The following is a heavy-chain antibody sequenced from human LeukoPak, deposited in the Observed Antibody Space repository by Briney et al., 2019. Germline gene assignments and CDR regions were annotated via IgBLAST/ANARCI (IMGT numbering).Heavy chain of an antibody. Sequence: PSETLSLTCTVSGDSIRSYYWSWIRQSPGKGLEWIAYIYYNGRTDSNPSLKSRVTISLDMSKNQLSPKLNSVTAADTAVYYCVRHDYDTSWGLDWFFDLWGRGTLVIVSS. CDR3: VRHDYDTSWGLDWFFDL. V-gene: IGHV4-59*08. CDR1: GDSIRSYY. CDR2: IYYNGRT. D-gene: IGHD2-2*01. J-gene: IGHJ2*01.